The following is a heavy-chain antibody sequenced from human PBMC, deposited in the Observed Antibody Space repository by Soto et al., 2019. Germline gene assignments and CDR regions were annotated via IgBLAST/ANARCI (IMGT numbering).Heavy chain of an antibody. V-gene: IGHV1-69*13. CDR3: ARKEQQQLGAYYYYGMDL. Sequence: GASVKVSCKASGGTFSSYAISWVRQAPGQGLEWMGGIIPIFGTANYAQKFQGRVTITADESTSTAYMELSSLRSEDTAVYYCARKEQQQLGAYYYYGMDLWGQGTTVTVSS. D-gene: IGHD6-13*01. J-gene: IGHJ6*02. CDR1: GGTFSSYA. CDR2: IIPIFGTA.